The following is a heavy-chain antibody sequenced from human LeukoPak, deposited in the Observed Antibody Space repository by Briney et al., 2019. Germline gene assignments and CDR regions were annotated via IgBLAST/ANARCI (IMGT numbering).Heavy chain of an antibody. Sequence: PGGSLRLSCAASGFTFSSYAMSWVRQAPGKGLEWVSSISSSSSYIYYADSVKGRFTISRDNAKNSLYLQMNSLRAEDTAVYYCARLMTTVTGYYYMDVWGKGTTVTASS. V-gene: IGHV3-21*01. D-gene: IGHD4-11*01. J-gene: IGHJ6*03. CDR3: ARLMTTVTGYYYMDV. CDR1: GFTFSSYA. CDR2: ISSSSSYI.